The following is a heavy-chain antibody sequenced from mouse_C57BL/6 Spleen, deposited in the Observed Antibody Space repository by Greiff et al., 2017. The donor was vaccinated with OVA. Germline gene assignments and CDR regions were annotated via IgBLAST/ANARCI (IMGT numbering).Heavy chain of an antibody. J-gene: IGHJ4*01. D-gene: IGHD2-4*01. CDR3: AREDYDVRYYAMDY. CDR1: GYTFTSYW. CDR2: IDPNSGGT. Sequence: QVQLKQPGAELVKPGASVKLSCKASGYTFTSYWMHWVKQRPGRGLEWIGRIDPNSGGTKYNEKFKSKATLTVDKSSSTAYMQRSSLTSEDSAVYYGAREDYDVRYYAMDYWGQGTSVTVSS. V-gene: IGHV1-72*01.